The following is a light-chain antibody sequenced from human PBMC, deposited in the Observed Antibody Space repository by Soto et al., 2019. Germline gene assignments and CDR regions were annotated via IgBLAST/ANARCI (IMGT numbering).Light chain of an antibody. J-gene: IGKJ5*01. CDR3: QQYNNWPPMIT. V-gene: IGKV3-20*01. CDR1: QRVGSNY. Sequence: DIVLTQSPGTLSSSPGERVTLSCRASQRVGSNYLAWYQQSPGQAPRLLIHGASSRATGIPDRFSGSGSGTDFTLTISSLQSEDFAVYYCQQYNNWPPMITFGQGTRLEIK. CDR2: GAS.